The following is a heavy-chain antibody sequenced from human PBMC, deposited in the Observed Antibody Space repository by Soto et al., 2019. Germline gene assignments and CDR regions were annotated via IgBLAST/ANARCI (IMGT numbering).Heavy chain of an antibody. Sequence: GGSLRLSCAAPTFIFSTYWMTWVRQAPGKGLEWVANIKRDGSETHYADSVKGRFTISRDNAKNSLYLQMNSLRVEDTAVYYCAAVVRRVIAFDYWGQGTLVTVSS. CDR2: IKRDGSET. D-gene: IGHD3-10*02. V-gene: IGHV3-7*01. CDR1: TFIFSTYW. CDR3: AAVVRRVIAFDY. J-gene: IGHJ4*02.